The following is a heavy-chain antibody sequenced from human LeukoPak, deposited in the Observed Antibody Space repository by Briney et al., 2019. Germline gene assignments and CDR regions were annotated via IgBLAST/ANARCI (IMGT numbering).Heavy chain of an antibody. J-gene: IGHJ4*02. CDR3: ARDEWELLHYFDY. CDR2: IYHSGST. Sequence: SETLSLTCAVSGYSISSGYYWGWIRQPPGKGLEWIGSIYHSGSTYYNPSLKSRVTISVDTSKNQFSLKLSPVTAADTAVYYCARDEWELLHYFDYWGQGTLVTVSS. D-gene: IGHD1-26*01. CDR1: GYSISSGYY. V-gene: IGHV4-38-2*02.